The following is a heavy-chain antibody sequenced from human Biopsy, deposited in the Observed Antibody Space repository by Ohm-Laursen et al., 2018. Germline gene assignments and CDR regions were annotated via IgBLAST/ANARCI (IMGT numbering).Heavy chain of an antibody. CDR1: GGTFSSYV. V-gene: IGHV1-69*13. CDR3: AKRGVERGRPLTY. D-gene: IGHD3-9*01. CDR2: INSMFGTT. J-gene: IGHJ4*02. Sequence: SVKVSCKASGGTFSSYVISWVRQAPGQGLEWMGEINSMFGTTNYAQTFQGRVTITADESTSTAYMEVSSLRSEDTAVYYCAKRGVERGRPLTYWGQGTLVTVSS.